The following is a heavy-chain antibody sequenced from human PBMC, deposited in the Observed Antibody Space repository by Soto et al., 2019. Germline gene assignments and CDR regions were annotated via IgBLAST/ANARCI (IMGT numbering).Heavy chain of an antibody. J-gene: IGHJ4*02. CDR3: ARDKGLGKLEPLDY. D-gene: IGHD1-1*01. CDR1: GGTFSSYT. V-gene: IGHV1-69*04. CDR2: IIPIHGIA. Sequence: SVKVSCKASGGTFSSYTISWVRQAPGQGLEWMGRIIPIHGIANYAQKFQGRVTITADKSTSTAYMELSSLRSEDTAVYYCARDKGLGKLEPLDYWGQGTLVTVSS.